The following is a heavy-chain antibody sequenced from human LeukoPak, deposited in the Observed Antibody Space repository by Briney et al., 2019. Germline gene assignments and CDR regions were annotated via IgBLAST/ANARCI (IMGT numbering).Heavy chain of an antibody. Sequence: SETLSLTCTVSGGSISSYYWSWIRQPPGKGLEWIGYIYYSGSTNYNPSLKSRVTISVDTSKNQFSLKLNSVTAADTAVYYCARDGYSTGYWGQGTLVTVSS. CDR3: ARDGYSTGY. V-gene: IGHV4-59*12. D-gene: IGHD4-11*01. J-gene: IGHJ4*02. CDR1: GGSISSYY. CDR2: IYYSGST.